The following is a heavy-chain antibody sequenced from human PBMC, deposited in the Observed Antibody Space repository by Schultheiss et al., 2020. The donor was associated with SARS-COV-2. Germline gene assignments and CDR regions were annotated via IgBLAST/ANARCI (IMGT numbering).Heavy chain of an antibody. CDR2: IYYSGST. D-gene: IGHD2-21*01. CDR3: ARVQPHSIAH. Sequence: SETLSLTCTVSGGSISSYYWSWIRQPPGKGLEWIGYIYYSGSTNYNPSLKSRVTISVDTSKNQFSLKLSSVTAADTAVYYCARVQPHSIAHWGQGTLVTVSS. V-gene: IGHV4-59*01. CDR1: GGSISSYY. J-gene: IGHJ4*02.